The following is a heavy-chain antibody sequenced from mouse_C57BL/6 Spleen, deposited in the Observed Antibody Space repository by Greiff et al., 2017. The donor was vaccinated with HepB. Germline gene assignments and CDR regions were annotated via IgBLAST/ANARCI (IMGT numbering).Heavy chain of an antibody. V-gene: IGHV1-5*01. J-gene: IGHJ3*01. CDR2: IYPGNSDT. Sequence: EVQLQESGTVLARPGASVKMSCKTSGYTFTSYWMHWVKQRPGQGLEWIGAIYPGNSDTSYNQKFKGKAKLTAVTSASTAYMELSSLTNEDSAVYYCTRAIYYDQIFSFAYWGQGTLVTVSA. CDR3: TRAIYYDQIFSFAY. D-gene: IGHD2-4*01. CDR1: GYTFTSYW.